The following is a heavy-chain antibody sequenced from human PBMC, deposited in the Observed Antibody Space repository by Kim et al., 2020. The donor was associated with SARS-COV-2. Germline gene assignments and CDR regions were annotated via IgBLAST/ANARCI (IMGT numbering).Heavy chain of an antibody. J-gene: IGHJ4*02. D-gene: IGHD6-6*01. Sequence: SSLKLQGRVTITRYTAASTAYMEVSSLRSEDTAVYYCARVGLVAAHPLDYWGQGTLVTVTS. CDR3: ARVGLVAAHPLDY. V-gene: IGHV1-3*01.